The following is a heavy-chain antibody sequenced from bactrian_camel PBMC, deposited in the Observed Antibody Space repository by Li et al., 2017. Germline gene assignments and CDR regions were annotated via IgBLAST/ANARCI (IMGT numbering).Heavy chain of an antibody. CDR2: IATGSGNT. V-gene: IGHV3S40*01. CDR3: ATTQICGPTWYEAARYAV. J-gene: IGHJ4*01. CDR1: GYTYNRNC. Sequence: DVQLVESGGGLVQPGGSLRLSCAASGYTYNRNCMAWFRQAPGKEREGVARIATGSGNTYYADSVKGRFTISQDNAKNTVYLQMNSLKPEDNAMYYCATTQICGPTWYEAARYAVWGQGTQVTVS. D-gene: IGHD6*01.